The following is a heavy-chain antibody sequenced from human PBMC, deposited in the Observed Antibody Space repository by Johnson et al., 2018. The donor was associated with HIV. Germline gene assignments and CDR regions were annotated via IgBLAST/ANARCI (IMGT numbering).Heavy chain of an antibody. J-gene: IGHJ3*02. V-gene: IGHV3-7*04. CDR3: ARAGGPYGSGSYWGSGLDAFDI. Sequence: VQLVESGGGVVQPGRSLRLSCAVSGFTFSTSWMSWVRQAPGKGLGWVANINQDGVEKYYVDSVKGRFTISRDNAKNSLYLQMNSLRAEDTAVYYCARAGGPYGSGSYWGSGLDAFDIWGQGTKVTVSS. CDR2: INQDGVEK. CDR1: GFTFSTSW. D-gene: IGHD3-10*01.